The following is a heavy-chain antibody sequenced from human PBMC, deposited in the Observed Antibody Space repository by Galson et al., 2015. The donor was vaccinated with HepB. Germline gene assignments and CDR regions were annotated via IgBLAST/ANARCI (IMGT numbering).Heavy chain of an antibody. CDR2: ISFDGNYK. V-gene: IGHV3-30*18. CDR1: GFSFSSYG. J-gene: IGHJ6*02. D-gene: IGHD7-27*01. CDR3: AKVVTELGHYVPDYYRTQV. Sequence: SLRLSCAASGFSFSSYGMHWVRQAPGKGLEWVALISFDGNYKYYPDYVKGRFTISRDNSKNTLYLHMNSLRAEDTAVYYCAKVVTELGHYVPDYYRTQVRPQEPTVTVSS.